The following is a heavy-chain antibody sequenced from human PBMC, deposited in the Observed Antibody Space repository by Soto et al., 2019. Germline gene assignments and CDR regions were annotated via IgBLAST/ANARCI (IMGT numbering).Heavy chain of an antibody. CDR2: ILHTGGT. D-gene: IGHD3-10*01. CDR3: ARLQFGEGFDY. Sequence: SETLSLTCAVSCGSISGGGFSWSWIRQPPGKGLEWIGYILHTGGTQYNPSLKSRVSMSVDKSKNQFSLHLTSVTAADTAVYYCARLQFGEGFDYWGQGALVTVSS. CDR1: CGSISGGGFS. J-gene: IGHJ4*02. V-gene: IGHV4-30-2*01.